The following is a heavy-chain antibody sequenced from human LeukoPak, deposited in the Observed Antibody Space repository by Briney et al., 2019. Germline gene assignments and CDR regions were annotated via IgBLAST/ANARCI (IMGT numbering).Heavy chain of an antibody. CDR2: IYSGGST. D-gene: IGHD5-24*01. CDR1: GFTVSSNY. CDR3: ARVEMATGVSFDY. J-gene: IGHJ4*02. V-gene: IGHV3-53*01. Sequence: QPGGSLRLSCAASGFTVSSNYMSWVRQAPGKGLEWVSVIYSGGSTYYADSVKGRFTISRDNSKNTLYLQMNSLRAEDTAVYYCARVEMATGVSFDYWGQGTLVTVSS.